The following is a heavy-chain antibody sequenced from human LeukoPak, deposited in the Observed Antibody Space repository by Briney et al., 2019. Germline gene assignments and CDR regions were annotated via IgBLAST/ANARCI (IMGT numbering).Heavy chain of an antibody. J-gene: IGHJ4*02. CDR1: GGSISNPNW. Sequence: SETLSLTCAVSGGSISNPNWWSWVRQPPGKGLEWIGEIYHSGMTNYKTSLKSRVTISVDESKNQFSLKLSSVTAADTAVYYCARDLVENSRGHDFWGQGILVIVSS. V-gene: IGHV4-4*02. CDR2: IYHSGMT. D-gene: IGHD2-15*01. CDR3: ARDLVENSRGHDF.